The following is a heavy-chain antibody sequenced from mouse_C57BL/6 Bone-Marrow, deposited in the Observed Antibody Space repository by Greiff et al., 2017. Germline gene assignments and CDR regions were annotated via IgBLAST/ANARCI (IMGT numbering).Heavy chain of an antibody. Sequence: QVQLQQSGAELARPGASVKLSCKASGYTFTSYGISWVKQRTGQGLEWIGEIYPRSGNTYYNEKFKGKATLTADKSSSTAYMELGSLTSEDSAVYFCARGNGYWFAYWGQGTLVTVSA. CDR1: GYTFTSYG. D-gene: IGHD2-2*01. CDR3: ARGNGYWFAY. V-gene: IGHV1-81*01. CDR2: IYPRSGNT. J-gene: IGHJ3*01.